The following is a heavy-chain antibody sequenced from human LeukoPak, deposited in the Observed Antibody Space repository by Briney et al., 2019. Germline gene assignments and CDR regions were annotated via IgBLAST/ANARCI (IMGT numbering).Heavy chain of an antibody. V-gene: IGHV4-59*01. D-gene: IGHD6-19*01. CDR2: IYYSGSA. CDR1: GGSISSYY. Sequence: PSETLSLTCTVSGGSISSYYWSWIRQPPGKGLEWIGYIYYSGSANYNPSLKSRITISVDTSKNQFSLKLSSVTAADTAVYYCARDLKSSGWYDAWAFDPWGQGTLVTVSS. CDR3: ARDLKSSGWYDAWAFDP. J-gene: IGHJ5*02.